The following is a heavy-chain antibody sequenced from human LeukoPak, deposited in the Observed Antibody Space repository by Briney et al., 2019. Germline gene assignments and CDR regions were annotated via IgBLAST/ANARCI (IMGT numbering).Heavy chain of an antibody. CDR1: GGSISSSSYY. Sequence: SETLSLTCTVSGGSISSSSYYWGWIRQPPGKGLEWIGSIYYSGSTYYNPSLKSRVTISVDTSKNQFSLKLSSVTAADTAVYYCARDGYSSSWFEPWGQGTLVTVSS. V-gene: IGHV4-39*07. D-gene: IGHD6-13*01. CDR2: IYYSGST. J-gene: IGHJ5*02. CDR3: ARDGYSSSWFEP.